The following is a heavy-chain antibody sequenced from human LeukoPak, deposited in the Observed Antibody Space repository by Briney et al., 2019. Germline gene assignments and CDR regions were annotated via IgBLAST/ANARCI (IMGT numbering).Heavy chain of an antibody. Sequence: SETLSLTCAVYGGSFSGYYWSWIRQPPGKGLEWIGEINHSGSTNYNPSLKSRVTISVGTSKNQFSLKLSSVTAADTAVYYCARGLVDESGETRAHFDYWGQGTLVTVSS. J-gene: IGHJ4*02. V-gene: IGHV4-34*01. CDR3: ARGLVDESGETRAHFDY. CDR2: INHSGST. D-gene: IGHD4-17*01. CDR1: GGSFSGYY.